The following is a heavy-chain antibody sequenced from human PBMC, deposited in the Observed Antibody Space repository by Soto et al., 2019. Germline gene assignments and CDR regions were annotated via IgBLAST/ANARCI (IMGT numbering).Heavy chain of an antibody. CDR2: ISAYNGNT. CDR1: GYTFTSYG. D-gene: IGHD6-25*01. Sequence: ASVKVSCKASGYTFTSYGISWVRQAPGQGLEWMGWISAYNGNTNYAQKLQGRVTMATDTSTSTAYMELRSLRSDDTAVYYCARDGWIYSSGWPFDYWGQGTLVTVSS. V-gene: IGHV1-18*01. J-gene: IGHJ4*02. CDR3: ARDGWIYSSGWPFDY.